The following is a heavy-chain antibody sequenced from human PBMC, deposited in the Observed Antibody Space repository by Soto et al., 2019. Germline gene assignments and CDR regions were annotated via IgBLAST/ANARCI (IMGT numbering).Heavy chain of an antibody. CDR1: GFTFSSYA. D-gene: IGHD1-26*01. V-gene: IGHV3-23*01. CDR2: ISGSGGST. J-gene: IGHJ4*02. CDR3: AKMKGMGATWSYPFDY. Sequence: PGGSLRLSCAASGFTFSSYAMSWVRQAPGKGLEWVSAISGSGGSTYYADSVKGRFTISRDNSKNTLYLQMNSLRAEDTAVYYCAKMKGMGATWSYPFDYWGQGTLVTVSS.